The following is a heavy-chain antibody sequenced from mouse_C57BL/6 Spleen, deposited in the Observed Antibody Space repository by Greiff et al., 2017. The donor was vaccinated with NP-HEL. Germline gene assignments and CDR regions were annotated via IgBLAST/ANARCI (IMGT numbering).Heavy chain of an antibody. Sequence: VQLQQSGPELVKPGASVKIPCKASGYTFTDYNMDWVKQSHGKSLEWIGDINPNNGGTIYNQKFKGKATLTVDKSSSTAYMELRSLTSEDTAVYYCATFTASYAMDYWGQGTSVTVSS. CDR1: GYTFTDYN. CDR2: INPNNGGT. D-gene: IGHD1-1*01. CDR3: ATFTASYAMDY. J-gene: IGHJ4*01. V-gene: IGHV1-18*01.